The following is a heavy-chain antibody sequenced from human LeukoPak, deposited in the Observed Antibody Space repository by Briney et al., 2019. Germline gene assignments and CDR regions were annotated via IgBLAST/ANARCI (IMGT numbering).Heavy chain of an antibody. J-gene: IGHJ3*02. CDR1: GFTFSSYA. CDR2: ISYDGSNK. D-gene: IGHD2-15*01. V-gene: IGHV3-30-3*01. Sequence: QPGGSLRLSCAASGFTFSSYAISCVRQAPGKGLEWVAVISYDGSNKLSTESVKGRFTISRDNYQNTLYLQMNSLRGEDTAVYYCSREGCSGGSCYPPDDAFDIWGQGTMVTVSS. CDR3: SREGCSGGSCYPPDDAFDI.